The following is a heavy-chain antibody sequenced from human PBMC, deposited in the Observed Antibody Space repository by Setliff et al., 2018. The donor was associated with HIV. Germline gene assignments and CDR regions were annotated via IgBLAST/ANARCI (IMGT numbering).Heavy chain of an antibody. CDR3: ARHAAGPDGPFDY. J-gene: IGHJ4*02. Sequence: SETLSLTCTVSGGSISSNNYYWGWIRQPPGKGLEWIASIYYSGSTYYNPSLKSRITISVDTSKNQFSLRLSSVIAADTAVYYCARHAAGPDGPFDYWGQGTLVTVSS. CDR2: IYYSGST. V-gene: IGHV4-39*01. CDR1: GGSISSNNYY.